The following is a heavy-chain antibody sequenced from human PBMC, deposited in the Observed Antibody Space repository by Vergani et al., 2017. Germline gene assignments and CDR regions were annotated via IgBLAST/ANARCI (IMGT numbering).Heavy chain of an antibody. V-gene: IGHV1-69*08. D-gene: IGHD4-11*01. CDR3: AKDLSVTLEFRAYYYYYYMDV. CDR1: GGTFSSYT. Sequence: QVQLVQSGAEVKKPGSSVKVSCKASGGTFSSYTISWVRQAPGQGLEWMGRIIPILGIANYAQKFQGRVTITADKSTSTAYMELSSLRSEDTAVYYCAKDLSVTLEFRAYYYYYYMDVWGKGTTVTVSS. J-gene: IGHJ6*03. CDR2: IIPILGIA.